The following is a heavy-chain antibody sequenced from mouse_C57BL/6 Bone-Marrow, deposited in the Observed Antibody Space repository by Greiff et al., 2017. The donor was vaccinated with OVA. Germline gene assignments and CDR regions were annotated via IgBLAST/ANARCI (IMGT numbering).Heavy chain of an antibody. Sequence: VQLQESGPELVKPGASVKISCKASGYAFSSSWMNWVKQRPGKGLEWIGRIYPGDGDTNYNGKFKGKATLTADKSSSTAYMQLSSLTSEDSAVYFCARKEYDGTRDYFDYWGQGTTLTVSS. D-gene: IGHD2-3*01. CDR1: GYAFSSSW. CDR2: IYPGDGDT. CDR3: ARKEYDGTRDYFDY. V-gene: IGHV1-82*01. J-gene: IGHJ2*01.